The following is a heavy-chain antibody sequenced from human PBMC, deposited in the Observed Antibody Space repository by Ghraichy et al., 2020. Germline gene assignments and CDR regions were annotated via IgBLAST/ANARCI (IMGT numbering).Heavy chain of an antibody. D-gene: IGHD2-15*01. CDR3: AGNEAAGGRRYYYYMDV. J-gene: IGHJ6*03. CDR2: IYSGGST. V-gene: IGHV3-53*01. CDR1: GFTVSSNY. Sequence: GGSLRLSCAASGFTVSSNYMSWVRQAPGKGLEWVSVIYSGGSTYYADSVKGRFTISRDNSKNTLYLQMNSLRAEDTAVYYCAGNEAAGGRRYYYYMDVWGKGTTVTVSS.